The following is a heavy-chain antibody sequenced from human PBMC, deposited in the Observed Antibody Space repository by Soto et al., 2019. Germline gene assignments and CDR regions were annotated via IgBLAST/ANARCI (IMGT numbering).Heavy chain of an antibody. J-gene: IGHJ3*02. CDR3: ATAIADDAFDI. V-gene: IGHV1-2*04. Sequence: GASVKVSCKASGYTFTGYYMHWVRQAPGQGLEWMGWINPNSGGTNYAQKFQGWVTMTRDTSISKAYMELSRLRSDDTAVYYCATAIADDAFDIWGRGTMVTVSS. CDR1: GYTFTGYY. CDR2: INPNSGGT. D-gene: IGHD2-2*01.